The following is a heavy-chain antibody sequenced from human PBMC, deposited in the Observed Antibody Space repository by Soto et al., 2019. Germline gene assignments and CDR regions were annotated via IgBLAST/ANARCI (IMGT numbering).Heavy chain of an antibody. Sequence: EVQLLESGGGLVQPGGSLRLSCAASGFTFSSYAMSWVRQAPGKGLEWVSAISGSGGSTYYADSVKGRFTISRDNSKNTLYLQMNRLRAEDTAVYYCATITIFGVALGFFDYWGQGTLVTVSS. CDR2: ISGSGGST. D-gene: IGHD3-3*01. V-gene: IGHV3-23*01. CDR1: GFTFSSYA. CDR3: ATITIFGVALGFFDY. J-gene: IGHJ4*02.